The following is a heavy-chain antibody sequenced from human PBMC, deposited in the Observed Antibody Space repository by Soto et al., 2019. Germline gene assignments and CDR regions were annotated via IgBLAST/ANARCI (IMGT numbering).Heavy chain of an antibody. J-gene: IGHJ4*02. V-gene: IGHV3-30*18. CDR2: ISYDGSNK. D-gene: IGHD6-13*01. CDR3: AKNRGRSSSWYVDY. CDR1: GFTFSSYG. Sequence: QPGGSLRLSCAASGFTFSSYGMHWVRQAPGKGLEWVAVISYDGSNKYYADSVKGRFTISRDNSKNTLYLQMNSLRAEDTAVYYCAKNRGRSSSWYVDYWGQGTLVTVSS.